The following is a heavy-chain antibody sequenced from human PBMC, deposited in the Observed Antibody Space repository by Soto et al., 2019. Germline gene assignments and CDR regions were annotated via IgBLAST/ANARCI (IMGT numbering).Heavy chain of an antibody. Sequence: PGGSLRLSCAASGFTFTTYAMSWVRQAPGKGLEWVSVISRRGDTTYYADSVKGRFTISRDNSKNTLYLQMNSLRAEDRAVYYCERIQAGYDSSGYFSAFDIWGQGTMVTVSS. D-gene: IGHD3-22*01. J-gene: IGHJ3*02. CDR3: ERIQAGYDSSGYFSAFDI. V-gene: IGHV3-23*01. CDR2: ISRRGDTT. CDR1: GFTFTTYA.